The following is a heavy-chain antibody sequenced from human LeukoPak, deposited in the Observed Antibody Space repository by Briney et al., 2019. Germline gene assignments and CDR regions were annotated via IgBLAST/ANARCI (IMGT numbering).Heavy chain of an antibody. V-gene: IGHV1-18*01. D-gene: IGHD2-2*01. CDR2: ISAYNGNT. CDR1: GYTFTSYG. J-gene: IGHJ4*02. CDR3: ARDSGPFVVVPAAPNY. Sequence: ASVKVSCKASGYTFTSYGISWVRQAPGQGLEWMGWISAYNGNTNYAQKLQGRVTMTTDTSTSTAYMELRSLRSDDTAVYYCARDSGPFVVVPAAPNYWGQGTLVTVSS.